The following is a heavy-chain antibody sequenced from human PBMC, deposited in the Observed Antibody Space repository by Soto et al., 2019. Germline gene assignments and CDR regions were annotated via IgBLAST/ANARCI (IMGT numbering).Heavy chain of an antibody. Sequence: PGESLKISCKGSGYSFTSYWIGWVRQMPGKGLEWMGIIYPGDSDTRYSPSFQGQVTISADKSISTAYLQWSSLKASDTAMYYWARGYYDFWSGPAFDIWGQGTMVTVSS. CDR1: GYSFTSYW. CDR3: ARGYYDFWSGPAFDI. V-gene: IGHV5-51*01. CDR2: IYPGDSDT. J-gene: IGHJ3*02. D-gene: IGHD3-3*01.